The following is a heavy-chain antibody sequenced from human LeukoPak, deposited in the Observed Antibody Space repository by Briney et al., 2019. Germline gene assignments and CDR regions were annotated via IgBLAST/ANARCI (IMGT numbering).Heavy chain of an antibody. Sequence: SETLSLTCTVSGGTISSHYWSWIRQPPGKGLEWIGYIYYSGSTNYNPSLKSRVTISVDTSKNQFSLKLSSVTAADTAVYYCARASTAYDSSPLDYWGQGTLVTVSS. D-gene: IGHD3-22*01. J-gene: IGHJ4*02. CDR2: IYYSGST. CDR1: GGTISSHY. V-gene: IGHV4-59*11. CDR3: ARASTAYDSSPLDY.